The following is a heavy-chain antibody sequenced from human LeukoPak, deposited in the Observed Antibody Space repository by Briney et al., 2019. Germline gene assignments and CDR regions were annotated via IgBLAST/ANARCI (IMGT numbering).Heavy chain of an antibody. D-gene: IGHD3-3*01. CDR3: ARASYTNDVWSGYYDFDY. V-gene: IGHV3-66*02. CDR2: IYSGGTT. Sequence: GGSLRLSCAASGFTVSSNYMSWLRQAPGKGLEWVSVIYSGGTTYYADSVKGRFTISRDNSKNTLYLQMNSLRAEDTAVYYCARASYTNDVWSGYYDFDYWGQGTLVTVSS. CDR1: GFTVSSNY. J-gene: IGHJ4*02.